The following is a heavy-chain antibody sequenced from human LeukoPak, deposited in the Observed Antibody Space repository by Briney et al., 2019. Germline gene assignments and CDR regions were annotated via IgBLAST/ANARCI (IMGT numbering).Heavy chain of an antibody. Sequence: SVKVSCKASGGTFSSYAISWVRQAPGQGLEWMGRIIPIFGTANYAQKFQGRVTITADKSTSTAYMELSSLRSEDTAVYYCARGVVPAAMKIYYYMDVWGKGTTVTVSS. CDR1: GGTFSSYA. J-gene: IGHJ6*03. D-gene: IGHD2-2*01. CDR3: ARGVVPAAMKIYYYMDV. CDR2: IIPIFGTA. V-gene: IGHV1-69*06.